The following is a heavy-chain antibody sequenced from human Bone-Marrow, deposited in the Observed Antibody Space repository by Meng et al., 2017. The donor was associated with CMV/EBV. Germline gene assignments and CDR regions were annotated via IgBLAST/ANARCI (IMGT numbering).Heavy chain of an antibody. CDR1: GFTFSSYA. CDR2: ISGSGGST. V-gene: IGHV3-23*01. J-gene: IGHJ4*02. CDR3: AKDRYCSSTGCYRVKDY. Sequence: GESLKISCAASGFTFSSYAMSWVRQAPGKGLEWVSAISGSGGSTYYADSVKGRFTISRDNSKNTLYLQMNSLRAEDTAVYYCAKDRYCSSTGCYRVKDYWGQGTLVTVSS. D-gene: IGHD2-2*01.